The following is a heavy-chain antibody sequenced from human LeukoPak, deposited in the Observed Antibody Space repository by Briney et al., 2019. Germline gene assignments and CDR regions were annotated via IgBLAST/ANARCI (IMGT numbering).Heavy chain of an antibody. J-gene: IGHJ4*02. Sequence: SESLSLTCTVSGYSIASNYYWGWIRQPPGKGLEWMGSMHHSGNAYYKPSLQSRIAISLDTSKNQFSLNLISVTAADTAVYYCARDYYDSTEYYFEWGQGTLVTVSS. D-gene: IGHD3-22*01. CDR3: ARDYYDSTEYYFE. V-gene: IGHV4-38-2*02. CDR2: MHHSGNA. CDR1: GYSIASNYY.